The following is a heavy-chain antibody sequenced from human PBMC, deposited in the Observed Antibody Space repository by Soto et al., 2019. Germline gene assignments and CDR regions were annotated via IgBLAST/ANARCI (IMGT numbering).Heavy chain of an antibody. CDR1: GFTFSSYA. V-gene: IGHV3-23*01. D-gene: IGHD6-13*01. Sequence: EVQLLESGGGLVQPEGSLRLSCEASGFTFSSYAMSWVRQAPGKGLEWASGISGGGSTTYYADSVKGRFTISRDNSKNMLYLQVNSLRAEDTAVYYCARDQAAGGTISRYFQDWGQGTLVTVSS. J-gene: IGHJ1*01. CDR3: ARDQAAGGTISRYFQD. CDR2: ISGGGSTT.